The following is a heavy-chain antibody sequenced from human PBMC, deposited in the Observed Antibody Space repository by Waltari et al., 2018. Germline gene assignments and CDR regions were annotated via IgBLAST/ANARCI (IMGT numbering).Heavy chain of an antibody. Sequence: WGAVLQTPGKGLEWIGYIYYSGSTYYNPSLMSRVTMSIDTSKNQLSLRLRSVTAVDTAVYYCARTLGDGDYYYGMDVWGPGTTVIVSS. V-gene: IGHV4-28*01. J-gene: IGHJ6*02. CDR2: IYYSGST. CDR3: ARTLGDGDYYYGMDV. D-gene: IGHD3-16*01.